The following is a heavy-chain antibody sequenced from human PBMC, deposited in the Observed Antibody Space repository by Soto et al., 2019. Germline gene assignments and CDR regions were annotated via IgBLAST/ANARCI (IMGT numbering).Heavy chain of an antibody. Sequence: QVQLVQSGAEVKKPGSSVKVSCKASGGTFSSSAISWVRQAPGQWLEWMVGIIPIFGTANYAQKFQGRVTITADESTSTASMELSRLRSEDTAVYYCARAQQVEGVDNYDSSGYYPYLDYWGHGTLVTVSA. V-gene: IGHV1-69*01. CDR1: GGTFSSSA. CDR2: IIPIFGTA. CDR3: ARAQQVEGVDNYDSSGYYPYLDY. D-gene: IGHD3-22*01. J-gene: IGHJ4*01.